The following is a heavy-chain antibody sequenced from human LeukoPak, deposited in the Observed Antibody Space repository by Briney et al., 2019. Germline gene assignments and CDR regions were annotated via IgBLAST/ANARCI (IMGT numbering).Heavy chain of an antibody. CDR3: ARDGYYDSRPDY. D-gene: IGHD3-22*01. CDR1: GFTFSSYA. J-gene: IGHJ4*02. V-gene: IGHV3-21*01. CDR2: ISSSSSYI. Sequence: SGRSLRLSCAASGFTFSSYAMHWVRQAPRKGLEWVSSISSSSSYIYYADSVKGRFTISRDNAKNSLYLQMNSLRAEDTAVYYCARDGYYDSRPDYWGQGTLVTVSS.